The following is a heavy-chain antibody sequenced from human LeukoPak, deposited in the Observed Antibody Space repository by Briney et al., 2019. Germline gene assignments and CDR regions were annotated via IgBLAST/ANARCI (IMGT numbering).Heavy chain of an antibody. CDR1: GGSITSGTYY. CDR3: ARHWKGDYGNYERPLDC. V-gene: IGHV4-39*01. Sequence: PSETLSLTCTVSGGSITSGTYYWGWIRQPPGKGQEWIGSIFDSGSTYYNRSLKSRVTIDIDTPNNQFSLRLSSVTAADAAVYYCARHWKGDYGNYERPLDCWGQGTLVTVSS. D-gene: IGHD4-11*01. CDR2: IFDSGST. J-gene: IGHJ4*02.